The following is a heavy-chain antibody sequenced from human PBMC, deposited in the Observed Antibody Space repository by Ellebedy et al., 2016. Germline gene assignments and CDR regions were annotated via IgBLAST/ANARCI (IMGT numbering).Heavy chain of an antibody. CDR2: INAGNGNT. Sequence: ASVKVSXKASGYTFTSYAMHWVRQAPGQRLEWMGWINAGNGNTKYSQKFQGRVTITRDTSASTAYMELSSLRSEDTAVYYCARDGELWDFDYWGQGTLVTVSS. D-gene: IGHD3-10*01. J-gene: IGHJ4*02. CDR1: GYTFTSYA. CDR3: ARDGELWDFDY. V-gene: IGHV1-3*01.